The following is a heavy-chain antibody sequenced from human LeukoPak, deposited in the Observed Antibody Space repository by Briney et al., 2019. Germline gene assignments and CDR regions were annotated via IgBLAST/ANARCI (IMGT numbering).Heavy chain of an antibody. D-gene: IGHD2-21*02. V-gene: IGHV3-20*04. Sequence: GGSLSLTCAASGFTIDDYGMSWVRQAPGNGLEWVSGINWNGGSTGYANSVKGRFTISRDNAKNSLYLQLNSLRAADTALYYCARGHYCGGDCYAFDIWGQGTMVSVSS. J-gene: IGHJ3*02. CDR3: ARGHYCGGDCYAFDI. CDR1: GFTIDDYG. CDR2: INWNGGST.